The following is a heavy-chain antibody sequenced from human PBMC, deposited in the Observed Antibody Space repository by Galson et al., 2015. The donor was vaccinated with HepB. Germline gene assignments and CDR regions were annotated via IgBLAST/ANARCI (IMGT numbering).Heavy chain of an antibody. J-gene: IGHJ4*02. D-gene: IGHD2-2*01. CDR1: GFTSSSYA. CDR2: ISGSGGST. CDR3: AKDPVVPAAMKAGFDY. Sequence: SLRLSCAASGFTSSSYAMSWVRQAPGKGLEWVSAISGSGGSTYYADSVKGRFTISRDNSKNTLYLQMNSLRAEDTAVYYCAKDPVVPAAMKAGFDYWGQGTLVTVSS. V-gene: IGHV3-23*01.